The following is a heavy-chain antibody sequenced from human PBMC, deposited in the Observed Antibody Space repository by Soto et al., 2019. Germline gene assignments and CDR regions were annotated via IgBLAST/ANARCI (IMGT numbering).Heavy chain of an antibody. CDR2: ISANNGNT. D-gene: IGHD2-21*02. CDR3: ARRNNIVVVTATHYGMDV. V-gene: IGHV1-18*01. J-gene: IGHJ6*02. CDR1: GYTFTSYG. Sequence: ASVKVSCKASGYTFTSYGISWVRQAPGQGLEWMGWISANNGNTNYAQKFQGRVTITADESTSTAYMELSSLRSEDTAVYYCARRNNIVVVTATHYGMDVWGQGTTVTVSS.